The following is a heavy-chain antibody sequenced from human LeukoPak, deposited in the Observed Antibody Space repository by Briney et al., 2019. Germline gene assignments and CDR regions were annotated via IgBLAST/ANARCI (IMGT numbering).Heavy chain of an antibody. J-gene: IGHJ6*02. Sequence: ASVKVSCKASGYTFTSYYMHWVRQAPGQGLEWMGIINPSGGSTSYAQKFQGRVTMTRDTSTSTVYMELSSLRSEDTAVYYCARERKGGYYYDSGGYAGMDVWGQGTTVTVSS. CDR3: ARERKGGYYYDSGGYAGMDV. D-gene: IGHD3-22*01. CDR1: GYTFTSYY. CDR2: INPSGGST. V-gene: IGHV1-46*01.